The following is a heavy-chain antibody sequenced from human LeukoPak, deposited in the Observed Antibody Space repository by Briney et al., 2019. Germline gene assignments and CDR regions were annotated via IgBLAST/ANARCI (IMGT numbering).Heavy chain of an antibody. V-gene: IGHV3-9*03. D-gene: IGHD6-6*01. CDR3: AKEGPSIAARPGVLDY. CDR2: ISWNSGSI. CDR1: GFTFDDYA. J-gene: IGHJ4*02. Sequence: GGSLRLSCAASGFTFDDYAMHWVRQAPEKGLEWVSGISWNSGSIGYADSVKGRFTISRDNAKNSLYLQMNSLRAEDMALYYCAKEGPSIAARPGVLDYWGQGTLVTVSS.